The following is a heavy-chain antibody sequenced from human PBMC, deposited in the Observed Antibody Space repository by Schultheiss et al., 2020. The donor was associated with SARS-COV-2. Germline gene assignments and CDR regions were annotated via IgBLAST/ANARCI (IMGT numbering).Heavy chain of an antibody. CDR2: IYTSGST. CDR3: ARGDWGLPDNWFDP. CDR1: GGSISGYY. D-gene: IGHD7-27*01. Sequence: SETLSLTCTVSGGSISGYYWSWIRQPAGKGLEWIGRIYTSGSTNYNPSLKSRVTMSVDTSKNQFSLKLSSVTAADTAVYYCARGDWGLPDNWFDPWGQGTLVTVSS. V-gene: IGHV4-4*07. J-gene: IGHJ5*02.